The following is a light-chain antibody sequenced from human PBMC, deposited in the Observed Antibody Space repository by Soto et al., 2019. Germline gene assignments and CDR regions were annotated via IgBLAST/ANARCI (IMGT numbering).Light chain of an antibody. CDR1: SSDVGAYNF. Sequence: QSALTQPASVSGSPGQSITISCTGTSSDVGAYNFVSWYQHHPGKVPKLIIFEVTNRPSGVSNRFSGSKSGNTASLTISGPQAEDEADYYCSSYISTSTLYVFGTRTKLTVL. V-gene: IGLV2-14*01. CDR3: SSYISTSTLYV. J-gene: IGLJ1*01. CDR2: EVT.